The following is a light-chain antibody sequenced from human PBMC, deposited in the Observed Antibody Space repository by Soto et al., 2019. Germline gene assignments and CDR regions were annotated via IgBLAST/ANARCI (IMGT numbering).Light chain of an antibody. CDR3: QQYNSSPST. CDR1: QSISSW. V-gene: IGKV1-5*01. J-gene: IGKJ3*01. Sequence: DIQMTQSPSTLSASVGDRVTITCRASQSISSWLAWYQQKPGKAPKILIYDASSLESGVPSRFSGSGSGTEFTLTISSLQPDDFATYYCQQYNSSPSTFGPWTKLDIK. CDR2: DAS.